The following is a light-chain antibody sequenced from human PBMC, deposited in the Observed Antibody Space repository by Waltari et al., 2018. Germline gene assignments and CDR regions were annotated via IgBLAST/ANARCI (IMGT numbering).Light chain of an antibody. CDR2: DNN. CDR3: GAWDNSLTARL. Sequence: QSVLTQPPSVSGDPGQRVTISCTGSSSNIGYYNVYVYQQFPGTVPTLLIYDNNRRPSGVSDRFSGSKSGTSASLTITGLQPGDEADYYCGAWDNSLTARLFGGGTRLTV. CDR1: SSNIGYYN. J-gene: IGLJ7*01. V-gene: IGLV1-51*01.